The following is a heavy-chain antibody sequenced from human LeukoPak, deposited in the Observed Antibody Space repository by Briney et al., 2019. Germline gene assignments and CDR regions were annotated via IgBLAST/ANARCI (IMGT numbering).Heavy chain of an antibody. J-gene: IGHJ4*02. CDR2: TYQRSKWYN. CDR1: GDSVSINSAA. D-gene: IGHD6-19*01. CDR3: ARSPSPYSSGWYFDY. Sequence: SQTLSLTCAISGDSVSINSAAWNWNRQSPSRCLEWLGRTYQRSKWYNDYAVSVKSRITINPDISKNQFSLQLNSVTPEDTAVYYCARSPSPYSSGWYFDYWGQGTLVTVSS. V-gene: IGHV6-1*01.